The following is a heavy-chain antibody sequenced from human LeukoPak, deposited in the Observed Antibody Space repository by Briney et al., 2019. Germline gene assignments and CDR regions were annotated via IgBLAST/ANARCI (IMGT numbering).Heavy chain of an antibody. CDR1: GFTFSSYS. J-gene: IGHJ4*02. CDR3: ARAGSSGYYYHFDY. CDR2: ISSSSSYI. Sequence: GGSLRLSRAASGFTFSSYSMNWVRQAPGKGLEWVSSISSSSSYIYYADSVKGRFTISRDNAKNSLYLQMNSLRAEDTAVYYCARAGSSGYYYHFDYWGQGTLVTVPS. V-gene: IGHV3-21*01. D-gene: IGHD3-22*01.